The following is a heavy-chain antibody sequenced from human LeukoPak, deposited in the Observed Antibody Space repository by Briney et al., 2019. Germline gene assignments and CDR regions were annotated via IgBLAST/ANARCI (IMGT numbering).Heavy chain of an antibody. V-gene: IGHV3-30-3*01. J-gene: IGHJ6*02. CDR2: ISYDGSNK. CDR1: GFTFSSYA. Sequence: GRSLRLSCAASGFTFSSYAMHWVRQAPGKGLEWVAVISYDGSNKYYADSVKGRFTISRDNSKNTLYLQMNSLRAEDTAVYYCARDAGSRGMDVWGQRTTVTVSS. CDR3: ARDAGSRGMDV.